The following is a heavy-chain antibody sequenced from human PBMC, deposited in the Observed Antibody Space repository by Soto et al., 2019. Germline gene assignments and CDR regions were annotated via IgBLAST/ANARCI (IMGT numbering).Heavy chain of an antibody. CDR2: SSRSGGST. V-gene: IGHV3-23*01. CDR1: GFTFSSYA. D-gene: IGHD3-16*01. CDR3: AKEDEGGWYFDL. Sequence: EVQLLQSGGGLVQPGGSLRLSCAASGFTFSSYAMSWVRQAPGKGLEWVSASSRSGGSTFYADSVKGRFTISRDNSKKTLYLQVNSLRAEDTAVYDCAKEDEGGWYFDLGGRGTLVIVSS. J-gene: IGHJ2*01.